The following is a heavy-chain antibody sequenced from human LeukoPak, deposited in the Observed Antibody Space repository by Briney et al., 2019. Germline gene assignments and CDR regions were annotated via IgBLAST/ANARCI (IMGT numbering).Heavy chain of an antibody. Sequence: SETLSLTCAVYGRSFSGYYWSWIRQPPGKGLEWIGEINHSGSTNYNPSLKSRVTISVDTSKNQFSLKLSSVTAADTAVYYCGRVVVVPAARDYYYYGMDVWGQGTTVTVSS. D-gene: IGHD2-2*01. J-gene: IGHJ6*02. CDR1: GRSFSGYY. V-gene: IGHV4-34*01. CDR2: INHSGST. CDR3: GRVVVVPAARDYYYYGMDV.